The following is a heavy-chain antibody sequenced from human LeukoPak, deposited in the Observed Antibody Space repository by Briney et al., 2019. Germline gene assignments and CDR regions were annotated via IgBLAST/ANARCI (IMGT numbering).Heavy chain of an antibody. CDR2: INPNSGGT. J-gene: IGHJ6*03. CDR1: GYTFTGYY. Sequence: ASVKVSCKASGYTFTGYYMHWVRQAPGQALEWMGWINPNSGGTNYAQKFQGMVTMTRDTSISTAYMELSRLRSDDTAVYYCAKVRGIAAAGPYYYYYMDVWGKGTTVTVSS. D-gene: IGHD6-13*01. V-gene: IGHV1-2*02. CDR3: AKVRGIAAAGPYYYYYMDV.